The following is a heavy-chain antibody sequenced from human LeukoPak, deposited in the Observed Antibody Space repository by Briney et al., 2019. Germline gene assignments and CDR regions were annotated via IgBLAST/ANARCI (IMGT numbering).Heavy chain of an antibody. CDR1: GYSISSGYY. V-gene: IGHV4-38-2*02. Sequence: SETLSLTCTVSGYSISSGYYWGWIRQPPGKGLEWIGSIYHSGSTYYNPSLKSRVTVSVDTSKNQFSLKLSSVTAADTAVYYCAREYGYGSPFDYWGQGTLVTVSS. J-gene: IGHJ4*02. CDR3: AREYGYGSPFDY. D-gene: IGHD5-18*01. CDR2: IYHSGST.